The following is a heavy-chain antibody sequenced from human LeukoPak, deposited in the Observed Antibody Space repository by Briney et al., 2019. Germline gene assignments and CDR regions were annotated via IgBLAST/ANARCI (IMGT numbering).Heavy chain of an antibody. J-gene: IGHJ6*03. D-gene: IGHD5-24*01. CDR1: GGSFSGYS. CDR3: AGGYKYAYYNYYYMDV. CDR2: INHSVST. V-gene: IGHV4-34*01. Sequence: SETLSLTCAVYGGSFSGYSWSWIPQPPGKGLEWIGEINHSVSTNYNPSLKSRVTISLDTSKNHFSLKLSSVTAADTAVYYCAGGYKYAYYNYYYMDVWGKGTTVTVSS.